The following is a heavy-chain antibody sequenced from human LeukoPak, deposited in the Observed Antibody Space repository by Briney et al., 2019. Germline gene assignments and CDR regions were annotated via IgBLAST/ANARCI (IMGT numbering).Heavy chain of an antibody. CDR2: INPNSGAT. CDR1: GYTFTGYY. Sequence: ASVKVSCKASGYTFTGYYMHWVRQAPGQGPEWMGWINPNSGATNYVQKFQGRVTMTRDTSISTAYMALSRLRSDDTAVYYCARVRGAAAKENYFDYWGQGTLVTVSS. CDR3: ARVRGAAAKENYFDY. D-gene: IGHD2-2*01. V-gene: IGHV1-2*02. J-gene: IGHJ4*02.